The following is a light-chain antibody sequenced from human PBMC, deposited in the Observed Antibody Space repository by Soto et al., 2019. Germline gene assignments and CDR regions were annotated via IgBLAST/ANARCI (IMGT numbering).Light chain of an antibody. J-gene: IGLJ2*01. Sequence: QSVLTQPASVSGSPGQSITISCTGTSNTFGNYNLVSWYQQHSGKAPKLMIYEVNTRPSGVSNRFSGSKSGNTASLTISGLQAEDEAIYYCCSYVGITSYVVFGGGTKVTVL. CDR2: EVN. CDR3: CSYVGITSYVV. V-gene: IGLV2-23*02. CDR1: SNTFGNYNL.